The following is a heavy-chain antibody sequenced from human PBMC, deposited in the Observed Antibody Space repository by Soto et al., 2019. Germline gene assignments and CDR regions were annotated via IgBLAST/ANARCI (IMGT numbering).Heavy chain of an antibody. J-gene: IGHJ4*02. D-gene: IGHD3-9*01. CDR3: ARAEMAAIFVGFDY. V-gene: IGHV4-39*07. Sequence: SETLSLTCTVSGGSISSSSYYWGWIRQPPGKGLEWIGNIYYSGSTYYNPSLKSRVTISVDTSKNQFSLKLSSVTAADTAVYYCARAEMAAIFVGFDYWGQGTLVTVSS. CDR1: GGSISSSSYY. CDR2: IYYSGST.